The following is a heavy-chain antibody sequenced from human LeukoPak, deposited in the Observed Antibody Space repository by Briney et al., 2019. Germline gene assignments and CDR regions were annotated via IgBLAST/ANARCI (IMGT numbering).Heavy chain of an antibody. CDR2: IYYSGST. J-gene: IGHJ4*02. V-gene: IGHV4-38-2*02. CDR3: ARDLPYYDSSGYLTHFDY. CDR1: GFTFSDYY. Sequence: LRLSCAASGFTFSDYYMSWIRQAPGKGLEWIGSIYYSGSTYYNPSLKSRVTISVDTSKNQFSLKLSSVTAADTAVYYCARDLPYYDSSGYLTHFDYWGQGTLVTVSS. D-gene: IGHD3-22*01.